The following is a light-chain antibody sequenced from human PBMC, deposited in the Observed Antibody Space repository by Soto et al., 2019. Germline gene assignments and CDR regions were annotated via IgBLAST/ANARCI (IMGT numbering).Light chain of an antibody. CDR1: SSDIGGYNS. Sequence: QSALTHSPSASGSPGQSVTISCTGTSSDIGGYNSVSWYQQQPGKAPKVMIYDVSKRPSGVPDRFSGSKSGNTASLTVSALQAEDEADYYCSSYTDRNNLVFGTGTKVTV. CDR2: DVS. V-gene: IGLV2-8*01. J-gene: IGLJ1*01. CDR3: SSYTDRNNLV.